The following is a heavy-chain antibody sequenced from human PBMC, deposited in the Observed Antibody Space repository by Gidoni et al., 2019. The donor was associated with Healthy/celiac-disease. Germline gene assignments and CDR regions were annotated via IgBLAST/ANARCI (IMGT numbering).Heavy chain of an antibody. Sequence: TCTVSGGSISSSSYYWGWIRQPPGKGLEWIGSIYYSGSTYYNPSLKSRVTISVDTSKNQFSLKLSSVTAADTAVYYCARGDTAMVYFDYWGQGTLVTVSS. CDR3: ARGDTAMVYFDY. J-gene: IGHJ4*02. V-gene: IGHV4-39*01. CDR1: GGSISSSSYY. CDR2: IYYSGST. D-gene: IGHD5-18*01.